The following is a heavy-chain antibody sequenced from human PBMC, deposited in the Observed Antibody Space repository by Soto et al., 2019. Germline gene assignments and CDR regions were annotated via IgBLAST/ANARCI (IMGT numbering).Heavy chain of an antibody. D-gene: IGHD3-3*01. CDR2: IKSKTDGGTT. CDR1: GFTFSNAW. Sequence: GGSLRLSCAASGFTFSNAWMSWVRQAPGKGLEWVGRIKSKTDGGTTDYAAPVKGRFTISRDDSKNTLYLQMNSLKTEDTAVYYCTTDPTIRYYDFWSGYTARPTDMELGLDPWGQGTLVTVSS. V-gene: IGHV3-15*01. CDR3: TTDPTIRYYDFWSGYTARPTDMELGLDP. J-gene: IGHJ5*02.